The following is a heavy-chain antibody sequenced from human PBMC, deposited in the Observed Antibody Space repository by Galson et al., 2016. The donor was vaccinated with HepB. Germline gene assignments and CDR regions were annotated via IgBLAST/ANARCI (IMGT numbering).Heavy chain of an antibody. V-gene: IGHV3-74*03. D-gene: IGHD4-23*01. CDR1: GFTFSSYW. CDR2: ISTDGSST. CDR3: ARNPYSGQSYYYGLYV. J-gene: IGHJ6*02. Sequence: SLRLSCAASGFTFSSYWMHWVRQAPGKGLMWVSRISTDGSSTTYADSVKGRFTISRDNAKNTMYLQMRSLRAEETAMYFCARNPYSGQSYYYGLYVWCRGNMVTVSS.